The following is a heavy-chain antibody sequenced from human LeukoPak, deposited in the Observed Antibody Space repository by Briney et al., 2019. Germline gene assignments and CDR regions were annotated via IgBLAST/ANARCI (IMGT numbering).Heavy chain of an antibody. D-gene: IGHD3-3*01. CDR2: INPNSGGT. CDR3: ARGFTIFGVVNLAYGMDV. V-gene: IGHV1-2*02. J-gene: IGHJ6*02. CDR1: GYTFTGYY. Sequence: GASVKVSCKASGYTFTGYYMHWVRQAPGQGLEWMGWINPNSGGTNYAQEFQGRVTMTRDTSISTAYMELSRLRSDDTAVYYCARGFTIFGVVNLAYGMDVWGQGTTVTVSS.